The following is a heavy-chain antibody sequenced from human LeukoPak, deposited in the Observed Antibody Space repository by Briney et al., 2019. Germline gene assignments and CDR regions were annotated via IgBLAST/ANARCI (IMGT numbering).Heavy chain of an antibody. J-gene: IGHJ3*02. D-gene: IGHD2-2*01. Sequence: ASVKVSCKASGYTFTGYYMHWVRQAPGQGLEWMGWINPNSGGTNYAQKFQGRVTMTRDTSISTAYMELSRLRSDDTAVYYCARGRCSSTSRYHCDAFDIWGQGTMVTVSS. CDR1: GYTFTGYY. V-gene: IGHV1-2*02. CDR3: ARGRCSSTSRYHCDAFDI. CDR2: INPNSGGT.